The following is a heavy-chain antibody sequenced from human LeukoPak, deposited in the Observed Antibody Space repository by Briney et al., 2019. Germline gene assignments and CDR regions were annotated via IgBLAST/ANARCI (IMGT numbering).Heavy chain of an antibody. CDR1: GYTFTSYY. V-gene: IGHV1-46*01. CDR3: ARDRGVVGVLFDP. Sequence: GASVKVSCKASGYTFTSYYMHWVRQAPGQGLEWMGIINPSGGSTSYAQKFQGRVTMTRDMSTSTVYMELSSLRSEDTAVYYCARDRGVVGVLFDPWGQGTLVTVSS. J-gene: IGHJ5*02. D-gene: IGHD1-26*01. CDR2: INPSGGST.